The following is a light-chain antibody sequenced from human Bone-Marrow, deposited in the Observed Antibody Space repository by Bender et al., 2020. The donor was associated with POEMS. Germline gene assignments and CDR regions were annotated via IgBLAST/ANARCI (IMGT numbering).Light chain of an antibody. J-gene: IGLJ3*02. Sequence: QSALTQPASVSESPGQSITISCTGTSSDVGGYKYVSWYQQHPGKAPRLIIYEVTRRPSGVSDRFSGSKSGNTASLTISGLQAEDEADYYCSTWDDRLNAWLFGGGTKLTVL. CDR1: SSDVGGYKY. CDR3: STWDDRLNAWL. CDR2: EVT. V-gene: IGLV2-14*01.